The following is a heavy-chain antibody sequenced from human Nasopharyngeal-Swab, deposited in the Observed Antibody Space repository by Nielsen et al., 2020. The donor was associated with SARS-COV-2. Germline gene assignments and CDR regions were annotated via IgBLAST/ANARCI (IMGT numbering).Heavy chain of an antibody. CDR3: ASWAGSSRDYYGPLDY. D-gene: IGHD6-25*01. J-gene: IGHJ4*02. CDR1: GFTFRDHA. CDR2: ISGSGNT. V-gene: IGHV3-23*01. Sequence: GSLRLSCEASGFTFRDHAMTWVRQAPGKGLEWVSTISGSGNTHYADSVKGRFTISRDNSKNTVFLQMNSLRAEDTAIYSCASWAGSSRDYYGPLDYWGQGNLVTVSS.